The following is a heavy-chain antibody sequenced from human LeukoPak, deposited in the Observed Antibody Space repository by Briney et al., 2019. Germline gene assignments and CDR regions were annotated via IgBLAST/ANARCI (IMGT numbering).Heavy chain of an antibody. CDR3: ATLMAHLDY. CDR2: INPNSDDA. CDR1: GYTFTDYH. J-gene: IGHJ4*02. Sequence: ASVKVSCKAFGYTFTDYHMHWVRQAPGQGLEWMGWINPNSDDANYAQKFQGRVTMTRDTTISTAYMELSRLRSDDTAVFYCATLMAHLDYWGQGTLVTVSS. V-gene: IGHV1-2*02. D-gene: IGHD2-8*01.